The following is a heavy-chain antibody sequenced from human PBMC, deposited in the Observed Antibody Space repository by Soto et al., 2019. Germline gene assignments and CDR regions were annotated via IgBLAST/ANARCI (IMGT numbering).Heavy chain of an antibody. CDR3: AHTWGLPFDY. D-gene: IGHD3-16*01. CDR1: GFSLRTTGVG. CDR2: IYWNDDK. V-gene: IGHV2-5*01. J-gene: IGHJ4*02. Sequence: QITLKESGPTLAEPTQPLTLTCTYSGFSLRTTGVGVGWIRQPPGKALEWLGIIYWNDDKRYSPSLKNRFTLTSDISKSQVVLTMTNMDPVDTATYYCAHTWGLPFDYWGQGTLVIVSS.